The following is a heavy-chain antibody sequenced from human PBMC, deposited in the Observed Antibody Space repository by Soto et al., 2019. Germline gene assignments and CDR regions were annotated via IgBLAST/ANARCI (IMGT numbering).Heavy chain of an antibody. J-gene: IGHJ3*02. Sequence: GGSLRLSCAASGFTFSSYSTNWVRQAPGKGLERVSYISSSGSNIYYADSVKGRFTISRDNAKNSLYLQMNSLRAEDTAVYYCAREGYSSGWYGDDAFDIWGQGTMVTVSS. CDR3: AREGYSSGWYGDDAFDI. CDR1: GFTFSSYS. V-gene: IGHV3-48*04. D-gene: IGHD6-19*01. CDR2: ISSSGSNI.